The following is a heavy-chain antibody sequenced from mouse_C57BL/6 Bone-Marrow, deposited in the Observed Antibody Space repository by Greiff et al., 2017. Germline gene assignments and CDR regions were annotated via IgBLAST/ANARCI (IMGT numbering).Heavy chain of an antibody. Sequence: VQGVESGAELARPGASVKLSCKASGYTFTSYGISWVKQRTGQGLEWIGEIYPRSGNTYYNEKFKGKATLTADKSSSTAYMELRSLTSEDSAVYFCARRGYGRDYWGQGTTLTVSS. CDR2: IYPRSGNT. D-gene: IGHD1-1*01. CDR1: GYTFTSYG. J-gene: IGHJ2*01. CDR3: ARRGYGRDY. V-gene: IGHV1-81*01.